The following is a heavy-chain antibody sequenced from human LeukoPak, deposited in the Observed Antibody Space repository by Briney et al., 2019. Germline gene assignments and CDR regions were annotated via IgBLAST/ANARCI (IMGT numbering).Heavy chain of an antibody. Sequence: GRSLRLSCAASGLTFDDYAMHWVRQAPGKGLEWVSGISWNSGSIGYADSVKGRFTISRDNAKNSLYLQMNSLRAEDMALYYCAKEGIAAGTPFDYWGQGTLVTVSS. CDR2: ISWNSGSI. D-gene: IGHD6-13*01. J-gene: IGHJ4*02. CDR1: GLTFDDYA. V-gene: IGHV3-9*03. CDR3: AKEGIAAGTPFDY.